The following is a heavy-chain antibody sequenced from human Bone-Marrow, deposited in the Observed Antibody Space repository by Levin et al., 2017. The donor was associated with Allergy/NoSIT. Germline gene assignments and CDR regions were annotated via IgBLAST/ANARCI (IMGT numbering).Heavy chain of an antibody. CDR1: GFTFANYY. CDR2: INPTGGGT. CDR3: ARDRVMGAHTGDSRGEFGH. D-gene: IGHD1-26*01. J-gene: IGHJ4*02. V-gene: IGHV1-46*01. Sequence: ASVKVSCKTSGFTFANYYIHWVREAPGQGLEWLGTINPTGGGTMYAQMFQGRVTVTRDTSTSTVYMELTSLTSDDTAVYFCARDRVMGAHTGDSRGEFGHWGQGTLVTVSS.